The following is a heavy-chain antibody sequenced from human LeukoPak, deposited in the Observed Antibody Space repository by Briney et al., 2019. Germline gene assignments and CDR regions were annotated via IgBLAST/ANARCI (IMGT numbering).Heavy chain of an antibody. J-gene: IGHJ6*02. V-gene: IGHV4-59*12. CDR3: ARDRGFNNYYGMDV. CDR2: INYSGST. D-gene: IGHD5-12*01. Sequence: SETLSLTCTVSGXSISGYYWSWIRQPPGKGLEWIGYINYSGSTDYNPSLKSRVTISVDTSNNQFSLKLSSVTAADTAIYYCARDRGFNNYYGMDVWGQGTTVTVSS. CDR1: GXSISGYY.